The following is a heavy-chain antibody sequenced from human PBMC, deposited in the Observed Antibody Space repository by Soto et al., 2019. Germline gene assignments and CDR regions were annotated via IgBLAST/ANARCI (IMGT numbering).Heavy chain of an antibody. CDR2: IYWDDGK. CDR1: GFSLSTSGVG. D-gene: IGHD3-9*01. CDR3: AHRPAYYISTCYYPFYY. J-gene: IGHJ4*02. Sequence: SGPTLVNPTQTLTLTCTFSGFSLSTSGVGVAWIRQPPGKALEWLALIYWDDGKRYSPSLKTRLNITKDTSKTQVVLTLTYVDPVDTATYYCAHRPAYYISTCYYPFYYWGQGSLVTVSS. V-gene: IGHV2-5*02.